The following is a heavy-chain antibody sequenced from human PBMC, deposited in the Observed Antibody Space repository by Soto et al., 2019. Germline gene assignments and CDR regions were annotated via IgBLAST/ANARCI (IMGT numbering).Heavy chain of an antibody. CDR1: GGSIRTTRYY. Sequence: SETLSLTCTVSGGSIRTTRYYWSWIRQHPVKGLEWIAYIYHSGSTYYNPSLNSGVAMSVDTSSNQFSLSLSSLTAADTAFYYWARVISEDRSTISGGVIGTMDVGGQGTTVPVSS. D-gene: IGHD3-3*01. V-gene: IGHV4-31*03. J-gene: IGHJ6*02. CDR3: ARVISEDRSTISGGVIGTMDV. CDR2: IYHSGST.